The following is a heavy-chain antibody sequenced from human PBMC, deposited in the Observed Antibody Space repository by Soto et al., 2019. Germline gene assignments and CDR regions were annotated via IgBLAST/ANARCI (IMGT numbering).Heavy chain of an antibody. J-gene: IGHJ4*02. V-gene: IGHV1-69*01. Sequence: QVQLVQSGAEVKKPGSSVKVSCEASGGTFRSYGITWVRQAPGQGLEWMGGIIPIFGTTNYAQKFQGRVTITADESTNIAYMERSSLRSEDTAVYYCARDYYDSSGYPGYWGQGTLVTVSS. CDR1: GGTFRSYG. D-gene: IGHD3-22*01. CDR2: IIPIFGTT. CDR3: ARDYYDSSGYPGY.